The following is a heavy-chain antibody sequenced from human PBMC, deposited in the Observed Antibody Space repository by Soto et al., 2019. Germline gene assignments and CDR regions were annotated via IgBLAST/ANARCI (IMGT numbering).Heavy chain of an antibody. D-gene: IGHD2-2*01. CDR2: ISGSGGST. CDR3: AKNPPGCSSTSCSFYFDP. Sequence: GGSLSLSCAASGFTFSSYAMSWVRQAPGKGLEWVSAISGSGGSTYYADSVKGRFTISRDNSKNTLYLQMNSLRAEDTAVYYCAKNPPGCSSTSCSFYFDPWGQGTPVTVSS. CDR1: GFTFSSYA. V-gene: IGHV3-23*01. J-gene: IGHJ4*02.